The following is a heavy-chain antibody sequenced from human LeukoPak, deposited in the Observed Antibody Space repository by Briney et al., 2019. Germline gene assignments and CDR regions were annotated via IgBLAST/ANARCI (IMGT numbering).Heavy chain of an antibody. CDR3: ARRLYIVRGAFDI. V-gene: IGHV3-53*01. D-gene: IGHD2/OR15-2a*01. CDR2: IYSGGTT. Sequence: PGGSLRLSCAASGFTFSSYGMSWVRQAPGKGLEWVSLIYSGGTTYYADSVKGRFTISRDNSKNTVHLQMNNLRAEDTAMYFCARRLYIVRGAFDIWGQGTMVTVSS. J-gene: IGHJ3*02. CDR1: GFTFSSYG.